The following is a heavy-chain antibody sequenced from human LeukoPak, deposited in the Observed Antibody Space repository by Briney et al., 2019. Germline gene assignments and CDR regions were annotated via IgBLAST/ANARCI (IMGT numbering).Heavy chain of an antibody. Sequence: PSQTLSLTCTVSGGSIRSDSYQWSWIRQPPGKGLEWIGSIYYSGSTYYNPSLKSRVTISVDTSKNQFSLKLSSVTAADTAVYYCARRKGAFDIWGQGTMVTVSS. V-gene: IGHV4-39*07. CDR3: ARRKGAFDI. CDR1: GGSIRSDSYQ. CDR2: IYYSGST. J-gene: IGHJ3*02.